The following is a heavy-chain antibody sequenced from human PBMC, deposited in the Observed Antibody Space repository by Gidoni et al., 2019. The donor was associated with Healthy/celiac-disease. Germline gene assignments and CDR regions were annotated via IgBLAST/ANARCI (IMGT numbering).Heavy chain of an antibody. CDR3: ARGPSSWYYYYGMDV. V-gene: IGHV4-34*01. CDR2: FNHSGST. Sequence: QVQLQQWGAGLLKPSETLSLTCAVYGGSFCGYYWSWIRQPPGRGLEWIGEFNHSGSTNYNPSLKSRVTISVDTAKNQFSLKLSSVTAADTAVYYCARGPSSWYYYYGMDVWGQGTTVTVSS. D-gene: IGHD6-13*01. J-gene: IGHJ6*02. CDR1: GGSFCGYY.